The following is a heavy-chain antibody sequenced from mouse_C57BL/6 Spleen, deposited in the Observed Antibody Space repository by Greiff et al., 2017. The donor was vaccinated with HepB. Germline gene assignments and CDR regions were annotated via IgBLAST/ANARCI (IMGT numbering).Heavy chain of an antibody. CDR3: APYYYGSSPFAY. V-gene: IGHV1-26*01. CDR1: GYTFTDYY. J-gene: IGHJ3*01. D-gene: IGHD1-1*01. CDR2: INPNNGGT. Sequence: EVQLQQSGPELVKPGASVKISCKASGYTFTDYYMNWVKQSHGKSLEWIGDINPNNGGTSYNQKFKGKATLTVDKSSSTAYMELRSLTSEDSVVYYCAPYYYGSSPFAYWGQGTLVTVSA.